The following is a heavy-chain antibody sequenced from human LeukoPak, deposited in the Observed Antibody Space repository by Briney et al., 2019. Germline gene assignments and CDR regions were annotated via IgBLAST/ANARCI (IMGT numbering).Heavy chain of an antibody. Sequence: ASVKVSCKASGYTFTGYYMHWVRQAPGQGLEWMGWINPNSGGTNYAQKFQGRVTMTRDTSISTAYMELNRLRSDDTAVYYCAAVGSSSSPLFDYWGQGTLVTVSS. CDR3: AAVGSSSSPLFDY. V-gene: IGHV1-2*02. D-gene: IGHD6-13*01. J-gene: IGHJ4*02. CDR1: GYTFTGYY. CDR2: INPNSGGT.